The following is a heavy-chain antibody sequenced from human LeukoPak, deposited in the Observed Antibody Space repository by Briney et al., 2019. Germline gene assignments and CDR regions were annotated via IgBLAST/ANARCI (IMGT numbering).Heavy chain of an antibody. Sequence: GGSLRLSCAASGFTFSTYEMNWVRQAPGKGLEWVSYISGNGGTKYYADSVQGRFTISRDNAKNSLFLQMNSLRAEDTAVYYCAELGITMIGGVWGKGTTVTISS. D-gene: IGHD3-10*02. V-gene: IGHV3-48*03. CDR3: AELGITMIGGV. CDR2: ISGNGGTK. J-gene: IGHJ6*04. CDR1: GFTFSTYE.